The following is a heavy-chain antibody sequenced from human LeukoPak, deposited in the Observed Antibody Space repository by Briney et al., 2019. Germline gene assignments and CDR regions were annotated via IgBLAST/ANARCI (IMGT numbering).Heavy chain of an antibody. Sequence: PGGSLRLSCAASEFTFDDYAMHWVRQAPEKALEWVSGISWNSGSIGYADSVKGRFTISRDNAKNSLYLQMNSLRAEDTALYYCAKDRAYDFWSGSYGMDVWGQGTTVTVSS. CDR1: EFTFDDYA. CDR2: ISWNSGSI. V-gene: IGHV3-9*01. D-gene: IGHD3-3*01. J-gene: IGHJ6*02. CDR3: AKDRAYDFWSGSYGMDV.